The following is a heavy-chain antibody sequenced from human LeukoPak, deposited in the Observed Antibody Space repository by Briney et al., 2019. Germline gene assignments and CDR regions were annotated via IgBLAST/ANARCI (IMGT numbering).Heavy chain of an antibody. Sequence: SVKVSCKASGGTFSSYAISWVRQAPGQGLEWMGGFIPIFGTANYAQKFQGRVTITTDESTSTAYMELSSLRSEDTAVYYCACSGYYLEGTYNWFDPWGQGTLVTVSS. CDR2: FIPIFGTA. CDR1: GGTFSSYA. D-gene: IGHD3-22*01. CDR3: ACSGYYLEGTYNWFDP. V-gene: IGHV1-69*05. J-gene: IGHJ5*02.